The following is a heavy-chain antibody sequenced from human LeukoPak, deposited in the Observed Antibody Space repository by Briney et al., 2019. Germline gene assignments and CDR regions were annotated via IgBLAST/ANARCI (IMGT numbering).Heavy chain of an antibody. D-gene: IGHD3-3*01. V-gene: IGHV3-30*02. Sequence: GGSLRLSCAASGFTFSSYGMHWVRQAPGKGLEWVAFIRYDGSNKYYADSVKGRFTISRDNSENTLYLRMNNPRAEDTAVVYCARTYYDYWSGPYAFDIWGQGTMVTVSS. J-gene: IGHJ3*02. CDR1: GFTFSSYG. CDR3: ARTYYDYWSGPYAFDI. CDR2: IRYDGSNK.